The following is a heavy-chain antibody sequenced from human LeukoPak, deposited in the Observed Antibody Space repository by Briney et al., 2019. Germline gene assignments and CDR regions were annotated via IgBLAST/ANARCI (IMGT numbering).Heavy chain of an antibody. J-gene: IGHJ4*02. D-gene: IGHD3/OR15-3a*01. V-gene: IGHV3-23*01. CDR2: ISGSGTST. CDR1: GFSNHA. Sequence: GGSLRLSCAASGFSNHAMNWLRQAPGKGLEWVSFISGSGTSTHYADSVKGRFTISRDNSNNTLFLQMNSLRAEDTATDYCAKGAQYDFWSGYTLEYFDVWGKGTLVTVSS. CDR3: AKGAQYDFWSGYTLEYFDV.